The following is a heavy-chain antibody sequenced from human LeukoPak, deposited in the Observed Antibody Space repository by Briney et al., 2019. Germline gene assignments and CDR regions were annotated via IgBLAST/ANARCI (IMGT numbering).Heavy chain of an antibody. Sequence: SETLSLTCSVSGGSISSYYWSWIRQPPGKGLEYIGYSYYSGSTDYNPSLKSRVTISVDTSNQFSLMLTSVTAADTAVYYCARQSIAARRAFDIWGQGTMVTVSS. J-gene: IGHJ3*02. CDR2: SYYSGST. D-gene: IGHD6-6*01. CDR1: GGSISSYY. V-gene: IGHV4-59*08. CDR3: ARQSIAARRAFDI.